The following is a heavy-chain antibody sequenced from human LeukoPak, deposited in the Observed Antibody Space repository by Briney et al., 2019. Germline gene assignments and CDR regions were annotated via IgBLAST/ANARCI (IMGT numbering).Heavy chain of an antibody. V-gene: IGHV4-59*01. CDR1: GGSISYYY. J-gene: IGHJ6*02. CDR2: VYYSGTT. CDR3: AREDPQTRVPEGMDV. Sequence: SETLSLTCTVSGGSISYYYWSWLRQSPGKGLEGIGYVYYSGTTNYNPPLKSRVTISVDTSKNQFSLQLRSVTAADTAVYYCAREDPQTRVPEGMDVWGQGTTVTVSS. D-gene: IGHD4/OR15-4a*01.